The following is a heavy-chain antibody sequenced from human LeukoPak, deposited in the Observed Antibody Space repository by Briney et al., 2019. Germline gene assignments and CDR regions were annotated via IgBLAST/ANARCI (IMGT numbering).Heavy chain of an antibody. Sequence: GGSLRLSCAASGFTVSSNYMSWVRQAPGKGLEWVSVIYSGGSTYYADSVKGRFTISRDNSKNTLYLQMNSLRAEDTAVYYCARGGGVPNYYGSGSYYNKKYNWFDPWGQGTLVTVSS. J-gene: IGHJ5*02. CDR2: IYSGGST. CDR3: ARGGGVPNYYGSGSYYNKKYNWFDP. V-gene: IGHV3-66*01. D-gene: IGHD3-10*01. CDR1: GFTVSSNY.